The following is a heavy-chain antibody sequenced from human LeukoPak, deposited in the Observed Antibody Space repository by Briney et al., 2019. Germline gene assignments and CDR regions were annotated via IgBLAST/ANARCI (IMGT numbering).Heavy chain of an antibody. V-gene: IGHV4-59*01. Sequence: SETLSLTCTVSGGSISSYYWNWIRQPPGKGLEWIGYIYYIGTTNYNPSLKSRVTISVDTSKKQFSLKLSSVTAADTAVYYCARAYNWNDFDYWDQGTLVTVSS. CDR1: GGSISSYY. D-gene: IGHD1-20*01. CDR3: ARAYNWNDFDY. J-gene: IGHJ4*02. CDR2: IYYIGTT.